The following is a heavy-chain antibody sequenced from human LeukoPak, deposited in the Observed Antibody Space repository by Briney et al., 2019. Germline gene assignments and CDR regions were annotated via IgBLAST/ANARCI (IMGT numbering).Heavy chain of an antibody. D-gene: IGHD3-10*01. J-gene: IGHJ4*02. CDR2: IYYSGST. CDR3: ARAPFGSGTLDY. CDR1: GGSISSYY. Sequence: SETLSLTCTVSGGSISSYYWSWIRQPPGKGLEWIGYIYYSGSTNYNPSLKSRVTISVDTSKNQFSLKLSSVTAADTAVYYCARAPFGSGTLDYWGQGTLVTVSS. V-gene: IGHV4-59*01.